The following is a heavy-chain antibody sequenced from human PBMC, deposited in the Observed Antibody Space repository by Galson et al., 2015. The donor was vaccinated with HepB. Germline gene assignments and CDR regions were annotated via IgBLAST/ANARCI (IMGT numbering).Heavy chain of an antibody. Sequence: SETLSLTCTVSGGSISSSSYYWGWIRQPPGKGLEWIGSIYYSGSTYYNPSLKSRVTISVDTSKNQFSLKLSSVTAADTAVYYCARHRTGCSSTSCYTGDAFDIWGQGTMVTVSS. CDR2: IYYSGST. CDR3: ARHRTGCSSTSCYTGDAFDI. D-gene: IGHD2-2*02. CDR1: GGSISSSSYY. V-gene: IGHV4-39*01. J-gene: IGHJ3*02.